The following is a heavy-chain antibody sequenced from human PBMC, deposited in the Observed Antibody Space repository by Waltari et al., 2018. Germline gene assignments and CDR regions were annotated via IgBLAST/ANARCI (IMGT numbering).Heavy chain of an antibody. Sequence: QVQLVQSGAEVKKPGASVKVSCKASGYTFTSYGISWVRQAPGQGLEWMGWISAYNGNTNDAQKLQGRFTITTDTSTSTAYMELRSLRSDDTAVYYCARGTTVAGTRYYYYYYMDVWGKGTTVTVSS. V-gene: IGHV1-18*01. CDR1: GYTFTSYG. CDR2: ISAYNGNT. CDR3: ARGTTVAGTRYYYYYYMDV. J-gene: IGHJ6*03. D-gene: IGHD6-19*01.